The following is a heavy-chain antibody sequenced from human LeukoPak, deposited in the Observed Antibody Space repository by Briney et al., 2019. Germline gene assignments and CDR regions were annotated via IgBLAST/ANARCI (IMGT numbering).Heavy chain of an antibody. V-gene: IGHV1-2*02. D-gene: IGHD3-9*01. CDR1: GYTFTDYY. CDR2: INPNSGGT. Sequence: GASVKVSCKASGYTFTDYYMHWVRQAPGQGLEWMGWINPNSGGTIYAQKFLGRVTMTRDTSISTAYMELSRLKSDDTAVYYCAREYYDILTGYDPYYYMDVWGKGTTVTVSS. CDR3: AREYYDILTGYDPYYYMDV. J-gene: IGHJ6*03.